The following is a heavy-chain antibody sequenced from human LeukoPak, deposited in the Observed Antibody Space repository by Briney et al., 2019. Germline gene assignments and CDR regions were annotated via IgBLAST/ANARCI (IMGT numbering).Heavy chain of an antibody. D-gene: IGHD2-15*01. Sequence: SSETLSLTCAVYGGSFSGYYWSWIRQPPGKGLEWIGEINHSGSTNYNPSLKSRVTISVDTSKNQFSLKLSSVTAADTAVYYCARGYCSGGSCYSYYYYNYMDVWGKGTTVTVSS. CDR2: INHSGST. J-gene: IGHJ6*03. V-gene: IGHV4-34*01. CDR1: GGSFSGYY. CDR3: ARGYCSGGSCYSYYYYNYMDV.